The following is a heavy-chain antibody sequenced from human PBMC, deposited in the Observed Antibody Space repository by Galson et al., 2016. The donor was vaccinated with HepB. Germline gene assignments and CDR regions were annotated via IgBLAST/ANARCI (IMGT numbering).Heavy chain of an antibody. CDR1: GFTFSSYW. J-gene: IGHJ5*02. CDR2: INQDGIGK. Sequence: SLRLSCATSGFTFSSYWMTWVRQAPGKGLEWVANINQDGIGKYYVGSVEGRFTISRDNAKKSLYLQMDSLRAEDTAVYYCARSGEPSWGQGTLVTFSS. CDR3: ARSGEPS. V-gene: IGHV3-7*01. D-gene: IGHD1-14*01.